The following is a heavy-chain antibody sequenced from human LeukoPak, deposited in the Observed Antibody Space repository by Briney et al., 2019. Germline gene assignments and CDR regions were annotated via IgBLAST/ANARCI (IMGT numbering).Heavy chain of an antibody. V-gene: IGHV3-33*06. CDR1: GFMFSRSD. D-gene: IGHD2-21*02. J-gene: IGHJ5*02. Sequence: GKSLRLSCAASGFMFSRSDIHWVRQAPGKGLEWVAVIWHDRSDTYGSNKYYADSVKGRFTISRDNSKNAVYLQMNSLRVEDTAVYYCAKDGNCGGDCYGWFDPWGQGALVTVSS. CDR3: AKDGNCGGDCYGWFDP. CDR2: IWHDRSDTYGSNK.